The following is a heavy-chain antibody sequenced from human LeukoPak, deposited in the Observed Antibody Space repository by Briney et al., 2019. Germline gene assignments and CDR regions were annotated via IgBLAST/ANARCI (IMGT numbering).Heavy chain of an antibody. Sequence: SETLSLTCTVSGGSISSYYWSWIRQPPGKGLEWIGYIYYSGSTNYNPSLKSRVTISVDTSKNQFSLKLSSVTAADTAVYYCARDLEQWRSHGSGWFDPWGQGTLVTVSS. J-gene: IGHJ5*02. CDR1: GGSISSYY. CDR2: IYYSGST. CDR3: ARDLEQWRSHGSGWFDP. D-gene: IGHD6-19*01. V-gene: IGHV4-59*01.